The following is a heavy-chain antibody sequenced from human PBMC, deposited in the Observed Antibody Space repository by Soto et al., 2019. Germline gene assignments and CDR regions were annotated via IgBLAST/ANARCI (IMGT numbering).Heavy chain of an antibody. CDR2: IYYSGST. J-gene: IGHJ6*02. CDR3: ARDDFHYYGMDV. Sequence: LSLTCTASGGSISSYYWSWIRQPPGKGLEWIGYIYYSGSTNYNPTLKSRVTISVDTSKNQFSLKLGSVTAADTAVYYCARDDFHYYGMDVWGQGTTVTVSS. CDR1: GGSISSYY. V-gene: IGHV4-59*01.